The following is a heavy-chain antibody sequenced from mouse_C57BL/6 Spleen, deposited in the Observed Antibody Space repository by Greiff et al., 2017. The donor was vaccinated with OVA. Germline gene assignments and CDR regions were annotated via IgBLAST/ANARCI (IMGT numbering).Heavy chain of an antibody. J-gene: IGHJ2*01. CDR1: GYAFSSSW. CDR2: IYPGDGDT. D-gene: IGHD1-1*01. V-gene: IGHV1-82*01. Sequence: LQESGPELVKPGASVKISCKASGYAFSSSWMNWVKQRPGKGLEWIGRIYPGDGDTNYNGKFKGKATLTADKSSSTAYMQLSSLTSEDSAVYFCARKGGSSYLDYWGQGTTLTVSS. CDR3: ARKGGSSYLDY.